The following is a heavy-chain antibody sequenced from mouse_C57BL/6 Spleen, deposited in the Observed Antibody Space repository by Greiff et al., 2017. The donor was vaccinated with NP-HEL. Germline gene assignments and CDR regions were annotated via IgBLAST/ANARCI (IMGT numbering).Heavy chain of an antibody. D-gene: IGHD3-3*01. CDR1: GYSITSGYD. J-gene: IGHJ2*01. CDR3: ARRGTEPSYYFDY. CDR2: ISYSGST. V-gene: IGHV3-1*01. Sequence: EVQLQQSGPGMVKPSQSLSLTCTVTGYSITSGYDWHWIRHFPGNKLEWRGYISYSGSTNYNPYLKSRISITHDTSKNPFFLTLNSVTTEDTATYYCARRGTEPSYYFDYWGHGTTLTVSS.